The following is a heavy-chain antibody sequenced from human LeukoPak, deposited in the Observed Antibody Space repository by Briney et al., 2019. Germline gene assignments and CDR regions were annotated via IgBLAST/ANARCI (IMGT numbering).Heavy chain of an antibody. CDR2: ISSSSSYI. Sequence: GGSLRLSCAASGFTFSSYSMNWVRQAPGKGLEWVSSISSSSSYIYYADSVMGRFTISRDNAKNSLYLQMNSLRAEDTAVYYCARDIRSMTTDYWGRGTLVTVSS. V-gene: IGHV3-21*01. CDR3: ARDIRSMTTDY. CDR1: GFTFSSYS. J-gene: IGHJ4*02. D-gene: IGHD4-17*01.